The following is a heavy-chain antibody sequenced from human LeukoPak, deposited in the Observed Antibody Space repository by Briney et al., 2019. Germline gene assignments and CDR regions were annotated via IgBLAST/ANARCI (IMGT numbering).Heavy chain of an antibody. V-gene: IGHV3-15*01. CDR2: IKRKTNGGTA. Sequence: ETLSLTCTVSGDSISSYYWSWVRQAPGKGLEWIGHIKRKTNGGTADYAAPVKGRFTISRDDSKNTLYLQINTLRTEDTAVYYCTTDFPDYFHSWGQGTLVTVSS. CDR3: TTDFPDYFHS. J-gene: IGHJ4*02. CDR1: GDSISSYY.